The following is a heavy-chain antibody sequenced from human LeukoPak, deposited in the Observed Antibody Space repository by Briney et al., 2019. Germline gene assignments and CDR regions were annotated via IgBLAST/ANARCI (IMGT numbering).Heavy chain of an antibody. CDR3: AICDYYGSGDYFDY. Sequence: PGGSLRLSCAASGFTFSSYSMNWVRQAPGKGLEWVSYISSSGSTIYYADSVKGRFTISRDNAKNSLYLQMNSLRAEDTAVYYCAICDYYGSGDYFDYWGQGTLVTVSS. V-gene: IGHV3-48*04. J-gene: IGHJ4*02. D-gene: IGHD3-10*01. CDR2: ISSSGSTI. CDR1: GFTFSSYS.